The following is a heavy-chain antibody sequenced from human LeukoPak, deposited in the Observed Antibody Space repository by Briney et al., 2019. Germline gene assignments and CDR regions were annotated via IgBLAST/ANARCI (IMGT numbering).Heavy chain of an antibody. CDR1: GGTFSSYA. CDR3: ARDQLFERRSSCWSN. D-gene: IGHD6-19*01. J-gene: IGHJ4*02. V-gene: IGHV1-69*05. Sequence: ASVKVSCKASGGTFSSYAISWVRQAPGQGLEWMGGIIPIFGTANYAQKFQGRVTITTDESTSTAYMELSSLRSEDTAVYYCARDQLFERRSSCWSNWGQGTLVTVSS. CDR2: IIPIFGTA.